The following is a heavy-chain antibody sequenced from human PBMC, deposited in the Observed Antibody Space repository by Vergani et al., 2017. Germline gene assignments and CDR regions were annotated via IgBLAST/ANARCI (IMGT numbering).Heavy chain of an antibody. CDR2: ISSSSRYI. J-gene: IGHJ4*02. CDR3: AREGDNMVRGVGGDY. D-gene: IGHD3-10*01. V-gene: IGHV3-21*01. Sequence: EVQLVESGGGLVKPGGSLRLSCAASGFTFSSYSMNWVRQSPGKGLEWVSSISSSSRYIYYADSVKGRFTICRDNAKNSLYLQMNSMRAEDTAVYYCAREGDNMVRGVGGDYWGQGTLVTVSS. CDR1: GFTFSSYS.